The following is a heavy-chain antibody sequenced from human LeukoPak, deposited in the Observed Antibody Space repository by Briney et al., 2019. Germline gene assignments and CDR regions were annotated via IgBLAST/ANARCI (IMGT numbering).Heavy chain of an antibody. D-gene: IGHD2-15*01. J-gene: IGHJ4*02. Sequence: PGGSLRHSCAASGFTFSSYSMNWVRQAPGKGLELVSSIRSSSSYIYYADSVKGRFTISRDNAKNSLYLQMNSLRAEDTAVYYCAGDRLQSGSDYWGQGTLVTVAS. V-gene: IGHV3-21*01. CDR2: IRSSSSYI. CDR3: AGDRLQSGSDY. CDR1: GFTFSSYS.